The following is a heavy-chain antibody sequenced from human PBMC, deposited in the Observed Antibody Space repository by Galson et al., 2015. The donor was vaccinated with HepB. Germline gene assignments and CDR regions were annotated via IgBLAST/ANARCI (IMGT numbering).Heavy chain of an antibody. J-gene: IGHJ5*02. CDR1: GFAFSRYS. CDR3: ARGNDFWSGYYTRAGWFDP. CDR2: IRSSSSTI. V-gene: IGHV3-48*02. Sequence: SLRLSCAASGFAFSRYSMNWVRQAPGKGLEWVSYIRSSSSTIYYADFVKGRFTISRDNAKNSLYLQMNSLRDEDTAVYYCARGNDFWSGYYTRAGWFDPWGQGTLVTVSS. D-gene: IGHD3-3*01.